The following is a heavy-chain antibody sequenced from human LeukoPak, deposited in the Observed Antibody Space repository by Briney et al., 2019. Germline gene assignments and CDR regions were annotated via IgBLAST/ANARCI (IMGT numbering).Heavy chain of an antibody. CDR1: GGSISSYY. V-gene: IGHV4-59*01. D-gene: IGHD3-10*01. CDR3: ARLSGRYYYGSGGGVFDY. Sequence: SETLSLTCTVSGGSISSYYWSWIRQPPGKGLEWIGYIYYSGSTNYNPSLKSRVTISVDTSKNQFSLKLSSVTAADTAVYYCARLSGRYYYGSGGGVFDYWGQGTLVTVSS. CDR2: IYYSGST. J-gene: IGHJ4*02.